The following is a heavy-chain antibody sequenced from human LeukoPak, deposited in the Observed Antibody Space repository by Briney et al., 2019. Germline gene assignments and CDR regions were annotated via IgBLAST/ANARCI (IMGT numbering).Heavy chain of an antibody. J-gene: IGHJ4*02. CDR1: GGTFNNYA. Sequence: ASVKVSCKASGGTFNNYAINWVRQAPGKGLEWMGGFDPEDGETIYAQKFQGRVTMTEDTSTDTAYMELSSLRSEDTAVYYCATGPVSIAARQELDYWGQGTLVTVSS. D-gene: IGHD6-6*01. V-gene: IGHV1-24*01. CDR3: ATGPVSIAARQELDY. CDR2: FDPEDGET.